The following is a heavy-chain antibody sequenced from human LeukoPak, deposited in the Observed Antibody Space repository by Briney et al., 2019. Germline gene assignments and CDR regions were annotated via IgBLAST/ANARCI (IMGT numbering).Heavy chain of an antibody. D-gene: IGHD2-15*01. J-gene: IGHJ4*02. Sequence: SVKVSCKASEYTFTNYGISWVRQAPGQGLEWMGWISAYNGDTNYAQKFQGRLTLTTDTSTSTAYMELRSLRSDDTAIYYCARASAQWSDYWGQGTLVTVSS. V-gene: IGHV1-18*01. CDR1: EYTFTNYG. CDR3: ARASAQWSDY. CDR2: ISAYNGDT.